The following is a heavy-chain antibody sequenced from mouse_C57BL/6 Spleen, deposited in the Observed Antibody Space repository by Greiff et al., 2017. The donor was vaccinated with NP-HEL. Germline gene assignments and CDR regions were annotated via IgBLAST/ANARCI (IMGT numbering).Heavy chain of an antibody. Sequence: EVQGVESGGGLVKPGGSLKLSCAASGFTFSSYAMSWVRQTPEKRLEWVATISDGGSYTYYPDNVKGRFTISRDNAKNNLYLQMSHLKSEDTAMYYCARSVYYDYDDYAMDYWGQGTSVTVSS. CDR1: GFTFSSYA. CDR3: ARSVYYDYDDYAMDY. J-gene: IGHJ4*01. D-gene: IGHD2-4*01. V-gene: IGHV5-4*01. CDR2: ISDGGSYT.